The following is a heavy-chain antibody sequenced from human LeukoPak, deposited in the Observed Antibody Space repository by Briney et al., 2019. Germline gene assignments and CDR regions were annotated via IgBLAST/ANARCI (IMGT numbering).Heavy chain of an antibody. CDR3: ARSALLWFGGFGIDP. CDR2: IIPIFGTA. V-gene: IGHV1-69*05. J-gene: IGHJ5*02. Sequence: GASVKVSCKASGGTFSSYAISWVRQAPGQGLEWMGGIIPIFGTANYAQKFQGRVTITTDESTSTAYMELSSLRSEDTAVYYCARSALLWFGGFGIDPWGQGTLVTVSS. D-gene: IGHD3-10*01. CDR1: GGTFSSYA.